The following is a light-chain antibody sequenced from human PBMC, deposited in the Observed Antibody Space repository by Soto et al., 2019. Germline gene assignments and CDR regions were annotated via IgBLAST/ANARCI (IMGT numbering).Light chain of an antibody. J-gene: IGKJ1*01. V-gene: IGKV1-39*01. CDR1: QSISYS. CDR3: QQTDGAPRA. Sequence: DIQMTQSPASLSASVGDRVTITCRTRQSISYSLSWFQQKPGKSPKLLIYAAYSLHSGVPSRFRGSGSGTAFTMSINTLRPADSAPYSCQQTDGAPRAFGQGTKVEIK. CDR2: AAY.